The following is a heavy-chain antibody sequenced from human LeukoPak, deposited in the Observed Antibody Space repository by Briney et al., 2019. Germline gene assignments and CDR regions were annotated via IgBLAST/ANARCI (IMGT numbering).Heavy chain of an antibody. Sequence: GGSLSLSFAASGFTFSSYGMHWVRQAPGKGLEWVAVISYDGSNKYYADSVKGRFTISRDNPENTLYLQMNSLRVEDTAVYYCTKSPGSWKFDGWGQGTLVTVSS. D-gene: IGHD6-13*01. V-gene: IGHV3-30*18. J-gene: IGHJ4*02. CDR3: TKSPGSWKFDG. CDR1: GFTFSSYG. CDR2: ISYDGSNK.